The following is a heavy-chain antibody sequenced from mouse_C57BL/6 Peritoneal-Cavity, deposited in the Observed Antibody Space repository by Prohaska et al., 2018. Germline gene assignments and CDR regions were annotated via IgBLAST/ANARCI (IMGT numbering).Heavy chain of an antibody. D-gene: IGHD2-1*01. V-gene: IGHV1-66*01. J-gene: IGHJ4*01. Sequence: NEKFKGKATLTADTSSSTAYMQLSSLTSEDSAVYYCARYGNYYYAMDYWGQGTSVTVSS. CDR3: ARYGNYYYAMDY.